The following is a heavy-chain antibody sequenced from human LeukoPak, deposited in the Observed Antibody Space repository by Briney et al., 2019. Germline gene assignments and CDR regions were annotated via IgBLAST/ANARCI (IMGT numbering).Heavy chain of an antibody. CDR2: IYSGGST. Sequence: GGSVPHSCAASGFTVSSNYMSWVRQAPGKGLEWVSVIYSGGSTYYADSVKARFTMSRDNSKNTLYLQMNSLRAEDTAVYYCARDRRDMGEQPPRYMDFWGQGTTVTVSS. CDR1: GFTVSSNY. CDR3: ARDRRDMGEQPPRYMDF. D-gene: IGHD3-16*01. J-gene: IGHJ6*03. V-gene: IGHV3-53*01.